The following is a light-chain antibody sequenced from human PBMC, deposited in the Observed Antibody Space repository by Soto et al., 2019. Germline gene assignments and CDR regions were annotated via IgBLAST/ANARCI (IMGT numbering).Light chain of an antibody. Sequence: EIVMTQSPATLSVSPGERATLSCRASQRVSSNLAWYQQKPGQAPRLLIYGASTRATGIPARFSGSGSGTEFTLTISSLQSEDFAVYYCQHYNNWPRTFGQGTKVEIK. CDR3: QHYNNWPRT. CDR2: GAS. V-gene: IGKV3-15*01. J-gene: IGKJ1*01. CDR1: QRVSSN.